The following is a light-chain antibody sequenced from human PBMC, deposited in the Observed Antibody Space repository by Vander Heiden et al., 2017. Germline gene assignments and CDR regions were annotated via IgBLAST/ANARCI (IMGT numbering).Light chain of an antibody. CDR2: GAS. CDR3: QQYGSSPPYT. V-gene: IGKV3-20*01. CDR1: QSVSSSY. J-gene: IGKJ2*01. Sequence: EIVLPQSPGTLSLSPGERATLSCRASQSVSSSYLAWYQQKPGQAPRLLIYGASSRATGIPDRFSGSGYGTDFTLTISRLEPEDFAVYYCQQYGSSPPYTFGQGTKLEIK.